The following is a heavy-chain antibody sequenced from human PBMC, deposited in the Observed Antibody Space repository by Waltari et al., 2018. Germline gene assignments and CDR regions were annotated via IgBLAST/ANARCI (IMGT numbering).Heavy chain of an antibody. D-gene: IGHD6-13*01. CDR1: GFSIRATGTG. V-gene: IGHV2-70*01. CDR2: IYWDDDK. CDR3: ARGNRGSGWSY. J-gene: IGHJ4*02. Sequence: QVTLKESGPALVKPTQTLTLTCTFSGFSIRATGTGVNWIRQPPGKALEWLATIYWDDDKYYSTSLKSRLTISKDTSKNQVVLTMTIMDPVDTATYYCARGNRGSGWSYWGQGVLVTVSS.